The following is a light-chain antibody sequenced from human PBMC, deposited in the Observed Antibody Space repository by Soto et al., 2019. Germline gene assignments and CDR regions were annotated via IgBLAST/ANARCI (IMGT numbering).Light chain of an antibody. J-gene: IGLJ1*01. CDR3: CSYAGSSTFYV. CDR1: SSDVGSYNL. Sequence: QSALTQPASVSGSPGQSITISCTGTSSDVGSYNLVSWHQQHPGKAPKLMIYEVSKRPSGVSNRFSGSKSGNTASLTISGFQAEDEADYYCCSYAGSSTFYVFGTGTKVTVL. V-gene: IGLV2-23*02. CDR2: EVS.